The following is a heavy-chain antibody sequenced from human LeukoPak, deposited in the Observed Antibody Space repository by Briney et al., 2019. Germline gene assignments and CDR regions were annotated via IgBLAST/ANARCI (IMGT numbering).Heavy chain of an antibody. CDR2: ISYSGST. Sequence: SQTLPLTCTVSGGSISSGGYYWIWIRQHPGEGLEWIGSISYSGSTYYNPSLKSRVTISVDTSRNQFSLKLSSVTAADTAVYYCAREREGDIVGQYYFDYWGQGTLVTVSS. J-gene: IGHJ4*02. CDR1: GGSISSGGYY. D-gene: IGHD2-15*01. V-gene: IGHV4-31*03. CDR3: AREREGDIVGQYYFDY.